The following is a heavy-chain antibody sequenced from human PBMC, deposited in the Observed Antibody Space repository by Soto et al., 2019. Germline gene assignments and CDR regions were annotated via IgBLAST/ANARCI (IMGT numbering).Heavy chain of an antibody. Sequence: EVQVLESGGGLVQPGGSLRLSCRASGFTFSNFGMSWVRQAPGKGLEWVSGISGSGGSTYYADSVKGRFTISRDNSKNTLFLQMNSLRVEDTAVYYSAKMEGPTAYYYAMDVWGQGTTVTVSS. D-gene: IGHD1-1*01. CDR3: AKMEGPTAYYYAMDV. CDR2: ISGSGGST. J-gene: IGHJ6*02. V-gene: IGHV3-23*01. CDR1: GFTFSNFG.